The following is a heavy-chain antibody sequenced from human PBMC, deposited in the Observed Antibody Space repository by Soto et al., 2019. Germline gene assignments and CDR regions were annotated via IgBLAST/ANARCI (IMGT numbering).Heavy chain of an antibody. V-gene: IGHV1-69*19. CDR2: ISPMFGAA. CDR3: AREVQVHTPAFVY. CDR1: GGTFNTYA. Sequence: QVQLVQSGAEMKKPGSSVKVFCQSSGGTFNTYAMNWVRQAPGQGPEWMGDISPMFGAANYAPKFQGRVTITSDGSTGTSYMQLSSLTSEDTALDFWAREVQVHTPAFVYWGQGTLVTVSS. D-gene: IGHD3-10*01. J-gene: IGHJ4*02.